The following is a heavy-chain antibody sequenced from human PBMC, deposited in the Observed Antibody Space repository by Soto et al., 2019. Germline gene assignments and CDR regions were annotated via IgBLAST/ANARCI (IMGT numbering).Heavy chain of an antibody. CDR3: ARGFGYCTNGVCYSDAFDI. V-gene: IGHV3-30-3*01. J-gene: IGHJ3*02. D-gene: IGHD2-8*01. Sequence: PGGSLRLSCAASGFTFSSYAMHWVRQAPGKGLEWVAVISYDGSNKYYADSVKGRFTISRDNSKNTLYLQMNSLRAEDTAVYYCARGFGYCTNGVCYSDAFDIWGQGTMVTVSS. CDR2: ISYDGSNK. CDR1: GFTFSSYA.